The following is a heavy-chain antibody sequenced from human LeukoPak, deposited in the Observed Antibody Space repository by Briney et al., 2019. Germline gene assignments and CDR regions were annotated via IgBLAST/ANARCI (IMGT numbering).Heavy chain of an antibody. J-gene: IGHJ5*02. D-gene: IGHD6-6*01. V-gene: IGHV4-38-2*02. CDR1: GYSISSGYY. CDR3: ARDPSASIAARGVWFDP. Sequence: PSETLSLTCTVSGYSISSGYYWGWIRQPPGKGLEWIGSIYHSGSTYYNPSLKSRVTISVDTSKNQFSLKLSSVTAADTAVYYCARDPSASIAARGVWFDPWGQGTLVTASS. CDR2: IYHSGST.